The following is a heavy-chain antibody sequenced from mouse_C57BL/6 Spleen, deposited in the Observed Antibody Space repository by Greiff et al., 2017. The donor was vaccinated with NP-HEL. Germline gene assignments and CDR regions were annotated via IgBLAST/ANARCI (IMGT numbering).Heavy chain of an antibody. V-gene: IGHV2-9-1*01. CDR2: IWTGGGT. CDR1: GFSLTSYA. CDR3: ARNPGGLLNYYAMDY. D-gene: IGHD2-3*01. Sequence: VQLVESGPGLVAPSQSLSITCTVSGFSLTSYAISWVRQPPGKGLEWLGVIWTGGGTNYNSALKSRLSISKDNSKSQVFLKMNSLQTDDTARYYCARNPGGLLNYYAMDYWGQGTSVTVSS. J-gene: IGHJ4*01.